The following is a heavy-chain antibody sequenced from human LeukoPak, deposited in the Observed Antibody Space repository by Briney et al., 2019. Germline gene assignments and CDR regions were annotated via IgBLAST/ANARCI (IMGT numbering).Heavy chain of an antibody. CDR1: GFTFSSYA. CDR2: ISGSGGST. V-gene: IGHV3-23*01. D-gene: IGHD1-1*01. Sequence: GESLRLSCAASGFTFSSYAMSWVRQAPGKGLEWVSAISGSGGSTYYADSVKGRFTISRDNSKNTLYLQMNSLRAGDTAVYYCAKDPRTSWNDGYFDYWGQGTLFTVSS. CDR3: AKDPRTSWNDGYFDY. J-gene: IGHJ4*02.